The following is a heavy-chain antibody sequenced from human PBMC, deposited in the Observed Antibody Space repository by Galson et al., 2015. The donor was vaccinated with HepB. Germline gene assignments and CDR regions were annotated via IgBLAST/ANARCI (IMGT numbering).Heavy chain of an antibody. J-gene: IGHJ4*02. D-gene: IGHD1-1*01. CDR2: IGVRGPT. CDR1: GFTFSRLG. V-gene: IGHV3-23*01. CDR3: AKGTTDIDY. Sequence: PLRLPCAASGFTFSRLGMTWVRQAPGQGLECVSAIGVRGPTDYAESVKGRFTISRDNSKSMLYLQMNNLRAEDTAVYYCAKGTTDIDYWGQGTLVTVSS.